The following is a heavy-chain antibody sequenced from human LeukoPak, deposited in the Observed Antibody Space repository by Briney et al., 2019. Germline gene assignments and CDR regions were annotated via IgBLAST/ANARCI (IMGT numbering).Heavy chain of an antibody. Sequence: QPGGSLRLSCAASGFTFSGSAMHWVRQASGKGLEWAGRIRSKANGYATAYAASVKGRFTISRDDSKNTAYLQMNSLKTEDTAVYYRTRHRSGSSSTNWFDPWGQGTLVTVSS. CDR2: IRSKANGYAT. CDR3: TRHRSGSSSTNWFDP. V-gene: IGHV3-73*01. D-gene: IGHD1-26*01. CDR1: GFTFSGSA. J-gene: IGHJ5*02.